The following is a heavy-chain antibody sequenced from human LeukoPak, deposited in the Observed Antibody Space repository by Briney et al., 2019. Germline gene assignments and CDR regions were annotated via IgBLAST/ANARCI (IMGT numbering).Heavy chain of an antibody. CDR3: TREGCGATSCYTNDY. Sequence: GGSLRLSCAASGFTFSNAWMSWVRQASGEGLEWVGRIRTKATNYAPAYAASVKGRFTISRDDSKSTTYLQMNSLETEDTAVYYCTREGCGATSCYTNDYWGQGTLVTVSS. J-gene: IGHJ4*02. D-gene: IGHD2-2*02. CDR2: IRTKATNYAP. V-gene: IGHV3-73*01. CDR1: GFTFSNAW.